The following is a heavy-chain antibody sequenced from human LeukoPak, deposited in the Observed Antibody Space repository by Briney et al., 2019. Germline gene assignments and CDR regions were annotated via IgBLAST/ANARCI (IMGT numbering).Heavy chain of an antibody. CDR3: AGVSNDPDVFNI. Sequence: SETLSLTCAVYGGSFSGYYWSWIRQPPGKGLEWIGEINHSGSTNYNPSLKSRVTISIDTSKNQFSLKLSSVTAADTAVCYCAGVSNDPDVFNIGGKGKMFTVSP. J-gene: IGHJ3*02. CDR1: GGSFSGYY. CDR2: INHSGST. V-gene: IGHV4-34*01.